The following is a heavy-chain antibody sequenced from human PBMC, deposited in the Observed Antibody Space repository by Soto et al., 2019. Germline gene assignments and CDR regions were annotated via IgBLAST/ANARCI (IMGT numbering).Heavy chain of an antibody. V-gene: IGHV3-53*01. CDR1: GLSCSSNY. CDR2: HYSGGST. Sequence: GFLRLSCAISGLSCSSNYLSWVRQAPGKGLEWVSVHYSGGSTYYADSVQGRFTISRDKSNNTLYLQMRRVRAEDTAVYFCARHRHPRGTVGATSPLDPWGQGTQVPVSS. D-gene: IGHD1-26*01. CDR3: ARHRHPRGTVGATSPLDP. J-gene: IGHJ5*02.